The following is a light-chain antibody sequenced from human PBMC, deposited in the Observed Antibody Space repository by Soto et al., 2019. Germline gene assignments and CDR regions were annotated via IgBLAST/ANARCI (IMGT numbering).Light chain of an antibody. CDR3: SSYTSSGTRV. Sequence: QSALTQPASVSGSPGQSIAISCTGTSSDVGGYNYVSWYQQHPGKAPKLMIYDVSNRPSGVSNRFSGSKSGNTASLTISGLQPEDEADYYCSSYTSSGTRVFGGGTKVTVL. V-gene: IGLV2-14*01. CDR2: DVS. CDR1: SSDVGGYNY. J-gene: IGLJ2*01.